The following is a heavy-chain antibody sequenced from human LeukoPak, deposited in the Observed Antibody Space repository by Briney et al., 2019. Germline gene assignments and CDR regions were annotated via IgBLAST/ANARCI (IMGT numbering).Heavy chain of an antibody. CDR3: AKDLYGDNIYYFDY. CDR2: INSDGSST. D-gene: IGHD4-17*01. V-gene: IGHV3-74*01. CDR1: GFTFSSYW. J-gene: IGHJ4*02. Sequence: GGSLRLSCAASGFTFSSYWMHWVRQVPGKGLVWVSRINSDGSSTSYADSVKGRFTISRDNAKNTLYVQMNSLRAEDTAFYYCAKDLYGDNIYYFDYWGQGSLVTVSS.